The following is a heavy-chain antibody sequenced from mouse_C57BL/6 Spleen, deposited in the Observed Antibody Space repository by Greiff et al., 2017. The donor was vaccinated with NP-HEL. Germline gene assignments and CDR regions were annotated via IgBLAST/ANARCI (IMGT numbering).Heavy chain of an antibody. D-gene: IGHD1-1*01. CDR1: GYTFTSYG. J-gene: IGHJ3*01. CDR2: IYIGNGYT. Sequence: EVQLKESGAELVRPGSSVKMSCKTSGYTFTSYGINWVKQRPGQGLEWIGYIYIGNGYTEYNEKFKGKATLTSDKSSSTAYMQLSSLTSEDSAIYFCARDHYYGSSCWFAYWGQGTLVTVSA. CDR3: ARDHYYGSSCWFAY. V-gene: IGHV1-58*01.